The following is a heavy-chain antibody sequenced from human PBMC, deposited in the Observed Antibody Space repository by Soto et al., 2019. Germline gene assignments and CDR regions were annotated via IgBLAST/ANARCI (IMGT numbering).Heavy chain of an antibody. V-gene: IGHV3-23*01. CDR2: ISGSGGST. CDR3: AKDPNVLRFLEWLGSPWFDP. Sequence: GGSLRLSCAASGFTFSSYAMSWVRQAPGKGLEWVSAISGSGGSTYYADSVKGRFTISRDNSKNTLYLQMNSLRAEDTAVYYWAKDPNVLRFLEWLGSPWFDPWGQGTLVTVSS. J-gene: IGHJ5*02. CDR1: GFTFSSYA. D-gene: IGHD3-3*01.